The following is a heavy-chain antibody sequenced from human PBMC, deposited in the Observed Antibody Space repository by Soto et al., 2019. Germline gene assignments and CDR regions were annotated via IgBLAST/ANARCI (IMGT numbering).Heavy chain of an antibody. J-gene: IGHJ6*02. CDR2: IIPIFGTA. D-gene: IGHD3-3*01. Sequence: SVKVSCKASGGTFSSYAISWVRQAPGQGLEWMGGIIPIFGTANYAQKFQGRVTITADESTSTAYMELSSLRSEDTAVYYCARGPIRFLESSYYYYGIDVWGQGTTVTVSS. CDR1: GGTFSSYA. CDR3: ARGPIRFLESSYYYYGIDV. V-gene: IGHV1-69*13.